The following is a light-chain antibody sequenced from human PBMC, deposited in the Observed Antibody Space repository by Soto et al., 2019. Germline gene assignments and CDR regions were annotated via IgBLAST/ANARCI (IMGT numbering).Light chain of an antibody. J-gene: IGLJ3*02. V-gene: IGLV2-14*01. CDR3: SSYTSSSTLEWV. Sequence: QSALTQPASVSGSPGQSITISCIGTSSDVGGYNYVSWYQQHPGKAPKLKIYKVSNRPSGVSNRFSGSKSGNMASLTISGLQAEDEAAYYCSSYTSSSTLEWVFGGGTKLTVL. CDR1: SSDVGGYNY. CDR2: KVS.